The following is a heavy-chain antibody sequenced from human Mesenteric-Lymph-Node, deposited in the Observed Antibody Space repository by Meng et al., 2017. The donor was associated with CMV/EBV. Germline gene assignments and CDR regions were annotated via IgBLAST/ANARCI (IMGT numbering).Heavy chain of an antibody. V-gene: IGHV1-69*05. CDR2: VIPIFGTP. CDR3: ARTPRANSGTE. Sequence: SVKVSCKTSGYTFIGYHMHWVRQAPGQRLEWMGGVIPIFGTPDYAQQFQGRLTITTDEPTSTAYMELSSLRSEDTAIYYCARTPRANSGTEWGPGTLVTVSS. J-gene: IGHJ4*02. CDR1: GYTFIGYH. D-gene: IGHD4-23*01.